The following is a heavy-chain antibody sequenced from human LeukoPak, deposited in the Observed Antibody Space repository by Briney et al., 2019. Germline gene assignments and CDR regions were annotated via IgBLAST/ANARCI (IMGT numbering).Heavy chain of an antibody. J-gene: IGHJ6*03. V-gene: IGHV4-39*01. CDR2: IYYSGTT. Sequence: SETLSLTCTVSGGSISSSSYYWGWIRQPPGKGLEWIGTIYYSGTTYYNPSLKSRDTISVVTSKNQFSLKLSSVTAADTAVYYCASHNWSYYYYYMDVWGKGTTVTVSS. CDR3: ASHNWSYYYYYMDV. CDR1: GGSISSSSYY. D-gene: IGHD1-20*01.